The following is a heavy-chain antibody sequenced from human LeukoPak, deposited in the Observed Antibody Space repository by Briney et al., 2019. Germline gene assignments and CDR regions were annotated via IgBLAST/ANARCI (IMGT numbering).Heavy chain of an antibody. CDR2: INHSGST. Sequence: SETLSLTCAVYGGSFSGYYWSWIRQPPGKGLESIGEINHSGSTNYNPSLESRVTISVDTSKNQFSLKLSSVTAADTAVYYCAGGGDYDSSGYSFDYWGQGTLVTVSS. D-gene: IGHD3-22*01. CDR3: AGGGDYDSSGYSFDY. CDR1: GGSFSGYY. V-gene: IGHV4-34*01. J-gene: IGHJ4*02.